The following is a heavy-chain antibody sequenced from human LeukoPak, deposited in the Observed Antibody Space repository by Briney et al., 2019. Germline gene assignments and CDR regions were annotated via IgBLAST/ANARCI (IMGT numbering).Heavy chain of an antibody. CDR3: AKEGVNYGDYY. CDR2: ISGSGAYT. V-gene: IGHV3-23*01. Sequence: PGGSLRLSCVASGFTFRNHGMSWVRQAPGKGLEWVSSISGSGAYTYYADSVKGRFTISRDNSKNTLYRQMNSLRAEDTSIYYCAKEGVNYGDYYWGQGTLVTVSS. J-gene: IGHJ4*02. CDR1: GFTFRNHG. D-gene: IGHD4-17*01.